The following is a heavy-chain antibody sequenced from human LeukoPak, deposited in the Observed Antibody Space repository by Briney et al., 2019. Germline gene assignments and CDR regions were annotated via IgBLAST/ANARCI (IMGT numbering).Heavy chain of an antibody. V-gene: IGHV3-30*04. J-gene: IGHJ3*02. CDR3: ATGALYAFDI. CDR2: APHDGSDE. CDR1: GFTFSRYA. Sequence: PGGSLRLSCAASGFTFSRYAMHWVRQAPGKGLEWVAVAPHDGSDEDYADSVKGRFTISRDNSKNTLNLQMNSLGPEDTALYYCATGALYAFDIWARGQWSASLQ.